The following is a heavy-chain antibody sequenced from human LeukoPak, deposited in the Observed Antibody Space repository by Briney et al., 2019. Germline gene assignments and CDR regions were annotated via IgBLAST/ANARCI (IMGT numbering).Heavy chain of an antibody. Sequence: PSETLSLTCTVSGGSISSYYWGWIRQPPGKGLEWIGSIYYSGSTYYNPSLKSRVTISVDKSKNQFSLKLSSVTAADTAVYYCASKLTAVAGYFDCWGQGTLVTVSS. V-gene: IGHV4-39*07. D-gene: IGHD6-19*01. CDR3: ASKLTAVAGYFDC. J-gene: IGHJ4*02. CDR2: IYYSGST. CDR1: GGSISSYY.